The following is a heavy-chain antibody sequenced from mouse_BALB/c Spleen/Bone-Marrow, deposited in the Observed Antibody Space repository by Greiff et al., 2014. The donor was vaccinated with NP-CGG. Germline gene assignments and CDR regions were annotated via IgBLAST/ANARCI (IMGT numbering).Heavy chain of an antibody. CDR2: IDPENGDT. CDR3: NARGDYDFDYFDY. CDR1: GFNIKDYY. Sequence: VQLKESGAELVRSGASVKLSCTASGFNIKDYYMHWVKQRPEQGLEWIGWIDPENGDTEYAPKFQGKATMTADASSNTAYLQLSSLTSEDTAVYYCNARGDYDFDYFDYRGQGTTPTVSS. J-gene: IGHJ2*01. D-gene: IGHD2-4*01. V-gene: IGHV14-4*02.